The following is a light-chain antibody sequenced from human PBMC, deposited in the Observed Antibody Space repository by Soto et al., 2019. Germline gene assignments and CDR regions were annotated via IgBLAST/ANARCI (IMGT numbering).Light chain of an antibody. Sequence: QSALTQPASMSGSPGQSVTISCTGSSSDIGTYNYVSWYQQHPGKVPKVIIYEVSNRPSGVSNRFSGSKSGNTASLTISGLQAEDEADYYCSSYGSRSTLYVFGTGTKLPVL. CDR3: SSYGSRSTLYV. J-gene: IGLJ1*01. V-gene: IGLV2-14*01. CDR1: SSDIGTYNY. CDR2: EVS.